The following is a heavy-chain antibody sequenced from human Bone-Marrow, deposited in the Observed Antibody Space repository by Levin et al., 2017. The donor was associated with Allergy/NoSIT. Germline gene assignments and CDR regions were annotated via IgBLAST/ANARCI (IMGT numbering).Heavy chain of an antibody. Sequence: SGESLKISCKASGGRFSNYAISWVRQAPGQGLEWMGGIIPAFGSTNYAQKFQGRVTIIADESTSTAYMELRSLKSEDTAVYYCARARDGYYGSGSFDFWGQGTLLTVSS. D-gene: IGHD3-10*01. CDR1: GGRFSNYA. J-gene: IGHJ4*02. V-gene: IGHV1-69*01. CDR3: ARARDGYYGSGSFDF. CDR2: IIPAFGST.